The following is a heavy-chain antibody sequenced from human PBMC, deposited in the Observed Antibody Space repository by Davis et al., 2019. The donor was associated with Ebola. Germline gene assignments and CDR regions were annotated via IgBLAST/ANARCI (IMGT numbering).Heavy chain of an antibody. CDR3: ARDPRGSTVTPPWYFDL. Sequence: GESLKISCAASGFTLSSYWMSWVRQAPGKGPEWVANIKQDGTEIYYVDSVKGRFTISRDNGLNSLYLQMNSLRAEDTAVYYCARDPRGSTVTPPWYFDLWGRGSLVTVSS. J-gene: IGHJ2*01. D-gene: IGHD4-17*01. CDR2: IKQDGTEI. CDR1: GFTLSSYW. V-gene: IGHV3-7*01.